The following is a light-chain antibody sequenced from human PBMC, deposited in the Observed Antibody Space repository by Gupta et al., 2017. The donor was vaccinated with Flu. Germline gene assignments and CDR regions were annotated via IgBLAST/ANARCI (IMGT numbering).Light chain of an antibody. CDR1: QSVSRS. CDR2: ETV. V-gene: IGKV3-11*01. J-gene: IGKJ4*01. Sequence: EIVLTQSPATLSLSPGERATLSCRASQSVSRSLAWYQQKPGQAPRLLIYETVHRATGISVRFSGSGSGTDFTLTISGLEPEDSAVYYCQQRSNWPGTFGGGTKVEIK. CDR3: QQRSNWPGT.